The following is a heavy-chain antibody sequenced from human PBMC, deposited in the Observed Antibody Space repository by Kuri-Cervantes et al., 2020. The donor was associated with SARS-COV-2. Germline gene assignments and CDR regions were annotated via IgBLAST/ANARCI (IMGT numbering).Heavy chain of an antibody. V-gene: IGHV3-33*01. D-gene: IGHD3-16*01. Sequence: GGSLRLSCAASGFTVSSHGIHWVRQAPGKGLEWVAVIWYDGENEYYAGSVKGRFTISRDNSKNTVSLHMNSLRAEVTAMYYCARGAANYYYMDVWGKGTTVTVSS. CDR1: GFTVSSHG. CDR2: IWYDGENE. J-gene: IGHJ6*03. CDR3: ARGAANYYYMDV.